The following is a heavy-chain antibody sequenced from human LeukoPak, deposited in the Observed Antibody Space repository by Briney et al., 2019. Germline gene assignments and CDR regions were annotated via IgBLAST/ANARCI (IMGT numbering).Heavy chain of an antibody. J-gene: IGHJ3*02. V-gene: IGHV3-20*04. CDR3: AREATLLRFLEWSNLDAFDI. Sequence: PGGSLRLSCAASGFTFDDYGMSWVRQAPGKGLEWVSGINWNGGSTGYADSVKGRFTISRDNAKNSLYLQMNSLRAEDTAVYYCAREATLLRFLEWSNLDAFDIWGQGTMVTVSS. CDR1: GFTFDDYG. CDR2: INWNGGST. D-gene: IGHD3-3*01.